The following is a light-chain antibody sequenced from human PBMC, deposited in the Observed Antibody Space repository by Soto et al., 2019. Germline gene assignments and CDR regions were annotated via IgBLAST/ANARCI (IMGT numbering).Light chain of an antibody. CDR3: QQYNKWPLT. CDR1: QSVSSN. Sequence: EIMMTQSPGTLSASPGERATLSCRASQSVSSNLAWYQQKPGQAPRLLIYAVSTRATGIPARFSGSGSGTEFTIPISSLQSEDFAVYYCQQYNKWPLTFGQGTNVEIK. CDR2: AVS. J-gene: IGKJ1*01. V-gene: IGKV3-15*01.